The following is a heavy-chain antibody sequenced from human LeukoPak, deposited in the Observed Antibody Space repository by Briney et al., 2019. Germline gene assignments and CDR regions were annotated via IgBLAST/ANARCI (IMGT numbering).Heavy chain of an antibody. J-gene: IGHJ4*02. CDR3: ARVGYYGSGSSPHFDY. CDR2: IYSGGST. V-gene: IGHV3-53*01. CDR1: GFTVSSNY. Sequence: TGGSLRLSCAASGFTVSSNYMSWVRQSPGKGLEWVSIIYSGGSTYYAGSVKGRFTISRDNSKNTLCLQMNSLRVEDTAVYYCARVGYYGSGSSPHFDYWGQGTLVTVSS. D-gene: IGHD3-10*01.